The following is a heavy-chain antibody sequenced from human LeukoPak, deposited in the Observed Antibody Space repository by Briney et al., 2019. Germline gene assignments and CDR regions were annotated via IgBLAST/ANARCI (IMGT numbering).Heavy chain of an antibody. J-gene: IGHJ2*01. V-gene: IGHV3-74*01. D-gene: IGHD1-7*01. CDR2: MNADGRTI. CDR3: GRAGNYYFDL. CDR1: GFTFSSSC. Sequence: AGSLRLSCAASGFTFSSSCLRWVRQRPGKGLVWVARMNADGRTINYADSMKGRFTISRDNAKNTLYLQMNSLTAEDAAVYYCGRAGNYYFDLWGRGTQVTVSS.